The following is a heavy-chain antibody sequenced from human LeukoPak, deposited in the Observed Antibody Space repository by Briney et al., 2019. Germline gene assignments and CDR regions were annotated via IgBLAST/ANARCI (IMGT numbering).Heavy chain of an antibody. V-gene: IGHV4-59*12. CDR1: GGSIRGYY. CDR3: ARFSVWGSYRPFDY. J-gene: IGHJ4*02. D-gene: IGHD3-16*02. CDR2: IYSSGST. Sequence: SETLSLTCNVSGGSIRGYYWSWIRQPPGKGLEWIGYIYSSGSTNYNPSLKSRVTISVDTSKNQFSLKLSSVTAADTAVYYCARFSVWGSYRPFDYWGQGTLVTVSS.